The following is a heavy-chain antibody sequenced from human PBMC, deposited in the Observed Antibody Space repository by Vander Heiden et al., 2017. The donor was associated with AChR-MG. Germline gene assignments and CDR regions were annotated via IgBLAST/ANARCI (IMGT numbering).Heavy chain of an antibody. V-gene: IGHV1-8*01. CDR2: MNPNSGNT. Sequence: QVQLVQSGAEVKKPGASVKVSCKASGYTFTSYDINWVRQATGQGLEWMGGMNPNSGNTGYAQKFQGRVTMTRNTSISTAYMELSSLRSEDTAVYYCARGLKVVIDPTKRIYYYYYYMDVWGKGTTVTVSS. J-gene: IGHJ6*03. CDR1: GYTFTSYD. CDR3: ARGLKVVIDPTKRIYYYYYYMDV. D-gene: IGHD3-22*01.